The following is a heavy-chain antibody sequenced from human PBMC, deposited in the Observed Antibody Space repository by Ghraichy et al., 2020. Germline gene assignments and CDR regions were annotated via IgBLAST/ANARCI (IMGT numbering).Heavy chain of an antibody. CDR3: AKYLGWLSSSPSRTFDA. Sequence: GESLNISCIASGFTFSSSAMAWVRQAPGKGLEWVSVIGGSHDGIHYADSVEGRFTISRDNSRNTLYLQVDSLRDEDTAIYYCAKYLGWLSSSPSRTFDAWGQGTQVTVSS. CDR2: IGGSHDGI. D-gene: IGHD3-3*01. CDR1: GFTFSSSA. V-gene: IGHV3-23*01. J-gene: IGHJ5*02.